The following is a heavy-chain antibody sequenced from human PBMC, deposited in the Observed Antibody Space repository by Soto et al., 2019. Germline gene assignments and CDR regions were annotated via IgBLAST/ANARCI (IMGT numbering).Heavy chain of an antibody. CDR3: ARAVGDPLYYLDY. D-gene: IGHD6-19*01. CDR1: SDSISSYY. V-gene: IGHV4-59*08. J-gene: IGHJ4*02. CDR2: TDYSGNT. Sequence: QVQLQESGPGLLRPSETLSLTCTVSSDSISSYYWIWIRQSPGKGLEWIGYTDYSGNTYYNPSLKSRVTISGDTSKNQFSLRLSSVTAADTAVYYCARAVGDPLYYLDYWGQGTLVTVSS.